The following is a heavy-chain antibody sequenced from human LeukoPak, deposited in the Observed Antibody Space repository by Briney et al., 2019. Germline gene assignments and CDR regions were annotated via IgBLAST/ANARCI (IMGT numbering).Heavy chain of an antibody. CDR1: GSRFSSYA. J-gene: IGHJ4*02. V-gene: IGHV3-30*04. Sequence: GRSLRLSCAASGSRFSSYAMHWVRQAPGKGLEWVAVISFDKSNKYYADSVKGRFTISRDNSKNTLYLQMNSLRAEDTAVYYCARGRVDYWGQGTLVTVSS. CDR3: ARGRVDY. CDR2: ISFDKSNK.